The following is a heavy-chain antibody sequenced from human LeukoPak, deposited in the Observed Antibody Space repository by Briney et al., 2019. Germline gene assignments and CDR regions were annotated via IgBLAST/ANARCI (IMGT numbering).Heavy chain of an antibody. V-gene: IGHV3-48*02. J-gene: IGHJ5*02. CDR2: ISSSSSTI. CDR1: GFTFSSYS. Sequence: GGSLRLSCAASGFTFSSYSMNWVRQAPGKGLEWVSYISSSSSTIYYADSVKGRFTISRDNAKNSLYLQMNSLRDGDTAVYYCARASIVTYYDFWSGYSDNWFDPWGQGTLVTVSS. CDR3: ARASIVTYYDFWSGYSDNWFDP. D-gene: IGHD3-3*01.